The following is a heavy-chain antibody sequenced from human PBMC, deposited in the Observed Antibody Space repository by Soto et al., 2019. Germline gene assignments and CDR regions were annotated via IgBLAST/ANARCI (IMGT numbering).Heavy chain of an antibody. CDR3: ATPGIAAHLAYYGMDV. J-gene: IGHJ6*02. CDR1: GGTFSSYA. V-gene: IGHV1-69*01. CDR2: IIPIFGTA. Sequence: QVQLAQSGAEVKKPGSSVKVSCKASGGTFSSYAISWVRQAPGQGLEWMGGIIPIFGTANYAQKFQGRVTITADESTSTAYMELSSLRSEDTAVYYCATPGIAAHLAYYGMDVWGQGTTVTVSS. D-gene: IGHD6-13*01.